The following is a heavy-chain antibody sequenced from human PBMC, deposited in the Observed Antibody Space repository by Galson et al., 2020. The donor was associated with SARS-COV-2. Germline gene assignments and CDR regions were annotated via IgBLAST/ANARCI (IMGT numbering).Heavy chain of an antibody. Sequence: ASETLSLTCTVSGGSVSSGSYYWSWIRQPPGKGLEWIGYIYYSGSTNYNPSLKSRVTISVDTSKNQFSLKLSSVTAADTAVYYCARHYGDSPPFDYDYYGMDVWGQGTTVTVSS. D-gene: IGHD4-17*01. J-gene: IGHJ6*02. CDR3: ARHYGDSPPFDYDYYGMDV. CDR2: IYYSGST. CDR1: GGSVSSGSYY. V-gene: IGHV4-61*01.